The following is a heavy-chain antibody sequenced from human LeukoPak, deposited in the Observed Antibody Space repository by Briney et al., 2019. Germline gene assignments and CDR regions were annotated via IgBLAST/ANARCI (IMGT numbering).Heavy chain of an antibody. Sequence: ASVKVSCKASGYTFTDYYIHWVRQATGQGLEWMGWMNPNSGNTGYAQKFQGRVTITRNTSISTAYMELSSLRSEDTAVYYCARTQYSSGWVFDYWGQGTLVTVSS. CDR2: MNPNSGNT. D-gene: IGHD6-19*01. CDR3: ARTQYSSGWVFDY. CDR1: GYTFTDYY. J-gene: IGHJ4*02. V-gene: IGHV1-8*03.